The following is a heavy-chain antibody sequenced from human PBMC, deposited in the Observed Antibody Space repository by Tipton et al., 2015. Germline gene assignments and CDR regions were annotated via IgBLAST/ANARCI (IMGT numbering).Heavy chain of an antibody. CDR1: GGSISSYF. Sequence: TLSLTCTVSGGSISSYFWSWIRQPPGKGLEWIGYIYYSGSTNYNPSLKSRVTISVDTSKNQFSLKLSSVTAADTAVYYCARVDILLSQGGMDVWGQGTTVTVSS. D-gene: IGHD3-10*01. CDR3: ARVDILLSQGGMDV. V-gene: IGHV4-59*01. J-gene: IGHJ6*02. CDR2: IYYSGST.